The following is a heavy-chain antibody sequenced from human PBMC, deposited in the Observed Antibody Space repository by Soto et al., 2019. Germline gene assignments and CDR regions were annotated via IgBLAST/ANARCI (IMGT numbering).Heavy chain of an antibody. J-gene: IGHJ4*02. Sequence: EVELLESGGGLVQPGGSLRLSWVASGVTFKHYDMRWIRQAPGTGLEWVSGISGSGGVTYYADSVKGRFTISRDNSKNTLYLQMNSLRAEDTAIYYCAKNRQFRSYYESAGHYDNWGQGTLVTVSS. V-gene: IGHV3-23*01. CDR3: AKNRQFRSYYESAGHYDN. CDR1: GVTFKHYD. D-gene: IGHD3-10*01. CDR2: ISGSGGVT.